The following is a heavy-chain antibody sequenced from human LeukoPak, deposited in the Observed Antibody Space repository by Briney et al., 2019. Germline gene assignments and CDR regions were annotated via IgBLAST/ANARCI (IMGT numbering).Heavy chain of an antibody. V-gene: IGHV4-34*01. CDR3: ARDVAAYDAFDI. J-gene: IGHJ3*02. D-gene: IGHD2-15*01. CDR2: INHSGST. CDR1: GGSFSGYY. Sequence: SETLSLTCAVYGGSFSGYYWSWIRQPPGKGLEWIGEINHSGSTNYNPSLKSRVTISVDTSKNQFPLKLSSVTAADTAVYYCARDVAAYDAFDIWGQGTMVTVSS.